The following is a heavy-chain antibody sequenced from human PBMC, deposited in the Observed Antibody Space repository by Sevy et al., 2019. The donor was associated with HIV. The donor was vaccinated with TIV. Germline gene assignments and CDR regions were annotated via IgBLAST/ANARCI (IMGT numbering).Heavy chain of an antibody. D-gene: IGHD5-18*01. CDR2: IRSMADGGTA. Sequence: GGSLRLSCAASGFTFSNAWMSWVRQAPGKGLEWVGRIRSMADGGTADYAATLKDRFTIARDDSKNTLYLQINSLETEDTGVYYCTTGGTAEAFDVWGRGTMVTVSS. CDR1: GFTFSNAW. J-gene: IGHJ3*01. V-gene: IGHV3-15*01. CDR3: TTGGTAEAFDV.